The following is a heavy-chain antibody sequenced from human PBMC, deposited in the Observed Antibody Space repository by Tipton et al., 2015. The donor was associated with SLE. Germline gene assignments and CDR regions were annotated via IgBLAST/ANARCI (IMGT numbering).Heavy chain of an antibody. Sequence: SLRLSCAASGLNFGIFGINWVRQIPGRGLEWLAISYRGGPTYYADSVKGRFTVSRDESTSTLYLQMGSLTGGDTAVYYCARQSRDGDYFDFWGQGTLVTVSS. J-gene: IGHJ4*02. CDR1: GLNFGIFG. CDR2: ISYRGGPT. V-gene: IGHV3-23*03. CDR3: ARQSRDGDYFDF. D-gene: IGHD4-17*01.